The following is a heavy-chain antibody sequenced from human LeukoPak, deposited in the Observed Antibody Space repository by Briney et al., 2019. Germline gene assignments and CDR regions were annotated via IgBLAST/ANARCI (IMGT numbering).Heavy chain of an antibody. J-gene: IGHJ4*02. Sequence: GESLKISCKGSGYSFTSYWIGWVRQMPGKGLEWMGIIYPGDSDTRYSPSFQGQVTISADKSISTAYLQWSSLKASDTAMYYCARHGLFSYDPTVTLDYWGQGTLVTVSS. V-gene: IGHV5-51*01. CDR2: IYPGDSDT. D-gene: IGHD4-17*01. CDR1: GYSFTSYW. CDR3: ARHGLFSYDPTVTLDY.